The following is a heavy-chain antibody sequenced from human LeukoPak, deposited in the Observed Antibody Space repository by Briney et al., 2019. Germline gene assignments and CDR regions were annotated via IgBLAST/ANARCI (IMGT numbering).Heavy chain of an antibody. CDR2: ITGGGGST. CDR3: AKSSYYGSSGYYREYYFDY. CDR1: RFTFSTYG. D-gene: IGHD3-22*01. V-gene: IGHV3-23*01. Sequence: PGGSLRLSCAASRFTFSTYGMSWVRQAPGKGLEWVSSITGGGGSTYYADSVKGRFTISRDNSKNTLYLQMNSLRAEDTAVYYCAKSSYYGSSGYYREYYFDYWGQGTLVTVSS. J-gene: IGHJ4*02.